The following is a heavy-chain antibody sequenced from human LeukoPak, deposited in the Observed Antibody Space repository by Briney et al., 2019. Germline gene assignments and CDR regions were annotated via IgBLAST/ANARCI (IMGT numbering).Heavy chain of an antibody. Sequence: ASVKVSCKVSGYTLTELSMHWVRQAPGKGLEWKGGFDPEDGETIYAQKFQGRVTMTEDTSTDTAYMELSSLRSEDTAVYYCATAGPYSSSSYYYYYYMDVWGKGTTVTVSS. J-gene: IGHJ6*03. V-gene: IGHV1-24*01. CDR2: FDPEDGET. CDR3: ATAGPYSSSSYYYYYYMDV. D-gene: IGHD6-6*01. CDR1: GYTLTELS.